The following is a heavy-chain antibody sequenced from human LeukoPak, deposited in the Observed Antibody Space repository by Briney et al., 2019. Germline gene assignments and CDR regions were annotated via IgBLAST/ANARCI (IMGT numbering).Heavy chain of an antibody. D-gene: IGHD2-21*01. J-gene: IGHJ4*02. CDR2: IYHSGST. Sequence: SETLSLTCAVSGYSISSGYYWGWIRQPPGKGLEWIGSIYHSGSTYYNPSLKSRVTIPVDTSKNQFSLKLSSVTAADTAVYYCARLWPFSEGYFDYWGQGTLVTVSS. CDR3: ARLWPFSEGYFDY. V-gene: IGHV4-38-2*01. CDR1: GYSISSGYY.